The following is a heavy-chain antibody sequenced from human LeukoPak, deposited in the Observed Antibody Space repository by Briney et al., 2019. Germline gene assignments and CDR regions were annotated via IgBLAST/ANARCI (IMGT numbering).Heavy chain of an antibody. V-gene: IGHV3-30*04. Sequence: GGSLRLSCAASGFTFSSYAMHWVRQAPGKGLEWVAVISYDGSNKYYADSVKGRFTISRDNSKNTLYLQMNSLRAEDTAVYYCARAELHYYYYMDVWGKGTTVTVSS. CDR2: ISYDGSNK. CDR1: GFTFSSYA. CDR3: ARAELHYYYYMDV. D-gene: IGHD4-23*01. J-gene: IGHJ6*03.